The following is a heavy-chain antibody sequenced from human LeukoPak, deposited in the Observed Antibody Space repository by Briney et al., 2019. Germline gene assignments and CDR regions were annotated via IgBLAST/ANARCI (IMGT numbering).Heavy chain of an antibody. V-gene: IGHV4-4*07. CDR3: AGLYV. CDR2: VYTSGST. J-gene: IGHJ6*04. D-gene: IGHD3-16*01. Sequence: SETLSLTCTVSGGSISSYWWSWIRQPAGKGLEYIGRVYTSGSTSYNPSLRSRVTISVDTSKNQVFLKMTSVTAADTAVYYCAGLYVWGKGTTVTISS. CDR1: GGSISSYW.